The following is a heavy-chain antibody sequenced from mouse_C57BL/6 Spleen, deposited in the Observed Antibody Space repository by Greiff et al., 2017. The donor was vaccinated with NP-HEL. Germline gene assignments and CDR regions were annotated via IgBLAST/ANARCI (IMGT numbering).Heavy chain of an antibody. CDR3: ARSLDDYLYYFDC. CDR1: GYTFTSYW. J-gene: IGHJ2*01. V-gene: IGHV1-69*01. D-gene: IGHD2-4*01. Sequence: QVQLQQPGAELVMPGASVKLSCKASGYTFTSYWMHWVKQRPGQGLEWIGEIEPSDSCTNYNQKFKGKSTLTVDKSSSTAYMQLSSLTSEDSAVYYCARSLDDYLYYFDCWGQGATLTVAS. CDR2: IEPSDSCT.